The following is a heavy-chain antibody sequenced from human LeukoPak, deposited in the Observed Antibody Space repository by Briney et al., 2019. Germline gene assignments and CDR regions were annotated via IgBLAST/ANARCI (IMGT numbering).Heavy chain of an antibody. CDR3: ARSNTATRRGDNWFDP. Sequence: GASVKVSCKASGGTFSSYAISWVRQAPGQGLEWMGRIIPILGIANYAQKFQGRVTITADKSTSTAYMELSSLRSDDTAVYYCARSNTATRRGDNWFDPWGQGTLVTVSS. J-gene: IGHJ5*02. CDR1: GGTFSSYA. D-gene: IGHD6-6*01. CDR2: IIPILGIA. V-gene: IGHV1-69*04.